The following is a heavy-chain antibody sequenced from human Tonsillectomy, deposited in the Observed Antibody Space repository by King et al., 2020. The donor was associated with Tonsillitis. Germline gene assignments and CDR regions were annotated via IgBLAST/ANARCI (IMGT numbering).Heavy chain of an antibody. Sequence: GQLVQSGGGVVQPGRSLRLSCAASGFTFSNYAIHWVRQAPGKGLEWVAVISYDGGHKYYADSVKGRFTISRDNSKNTLSLQMNSLRPEEKAVYYCARDQATGWGGGFDFWGRGTLVTVSS. CDR1: GFTFSNYA. J-gene: IGHJ4*02. D-gene: IGHD1-1*01. CDR2: ISYDGGHK. V-gene: IGHV3-30*04. CDR3: ARDQATGWGGGFDF.